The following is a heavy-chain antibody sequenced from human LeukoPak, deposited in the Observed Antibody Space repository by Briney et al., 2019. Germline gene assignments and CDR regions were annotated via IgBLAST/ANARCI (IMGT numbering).Heavy chain of an antibody. CDR3: ARVGYSYYYCMDV. V-gene: IGHV4-59*01. J-gene: IGHJ6*03. D-gene: IGHD3-22*01. Sequence: SETLSLTCTVSGGSISSYYWSWIRQPPGKGLEWIGYIYYSGSTNYNPSLKSRVTISVDTSKNQFSLKLSSVTAADTAVYYCARVGYSYYYCMDVWGKGTTVTVSS. CDR1: GGSISSYY. CDR2: IYYSGST.